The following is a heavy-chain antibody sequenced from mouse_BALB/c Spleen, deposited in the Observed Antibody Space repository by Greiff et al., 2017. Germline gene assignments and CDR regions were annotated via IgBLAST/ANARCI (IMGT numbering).Heavy chain of an antibody. CDR2: ISSGSSTI. CDR3: ARSQWYYFDY. V-gene: IGHV5-17*02. Sequence: EVQRVESGGGLVQPGGSRKLSCAASGFTFSSFGMHWVRQAPEKGLEWVAYISSGSSTIYYADTVKGRFTISRDNPKNTLFLQMTSLRSEDTAMYYCARSQWYYFDYWGQGTTLTVSS. CDR1: GFTFSSFG. D-gene: IGHD1-3*01. J-gene: IGHJ2*01.